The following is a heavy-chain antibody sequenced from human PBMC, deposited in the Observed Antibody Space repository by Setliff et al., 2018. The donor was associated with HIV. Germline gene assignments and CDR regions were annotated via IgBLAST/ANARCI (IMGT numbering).Heavy chain of an antibody. J-gene: IGHJ6*03. Sequence: KTSETLSLTCTVTGGSFSNYYWSWIRQPPGKGLEWIGYIYQTGSTNHSPSLQSRVTMSVETSKNQFSLKLSSVTAADTAVYYCARCMFSLRSRHIIYYMDVWGKGTTVTVSS. CDR1: GGSFSNYY. CDR3: ARCMFSLRSRHIIYYMDV. CDR2: IYQTGST. D-gene: IGHD2-8*01. V-gene: IGHV4-4*09.